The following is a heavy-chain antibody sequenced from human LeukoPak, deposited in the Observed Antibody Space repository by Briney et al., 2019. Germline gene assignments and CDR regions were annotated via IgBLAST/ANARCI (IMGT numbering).Heavy chain of an antibody. Sequence: GGSLRLSCAASGFTFTGHSMNWVRQAPGKGLEWVSYISSRSILIHYADSVKGRFNISRDDARSSLYLQMNSLRAEDTAVYYCARGYIPPFTLNKYYSFMDVWGKGATVTVSS. CDR2: ISSRSILI. J-gene: IGHJ6*03. V-gene: IGHV3-48*01. D-gene: IGHD2/OR15-2a*01. CDR1: GFTFTGHS. CDR3: ARGYIPPFTLNKYYSFMDV.